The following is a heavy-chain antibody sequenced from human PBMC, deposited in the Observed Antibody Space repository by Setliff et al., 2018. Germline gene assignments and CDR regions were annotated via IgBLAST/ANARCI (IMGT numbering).Heavy chain of an antibody. J-gene: IGHJ3*02. CDR3: AREVLPLVREEAFYI. D-gene: IGHD2-2*01. Sequence: ASVKVSCKASGYSFAKYALHWVRQAPGQRLEWMGWINAGNGNTKCSQNFQGRVTITRDTSASTANVELSSLRSEDTAVYYCAREVLPLVREEAFYIWGQGTMVTVSS. CDR2: INAGNGNT. CDR1: GYSFAKYA. V-gene: IGHV1-3*01.